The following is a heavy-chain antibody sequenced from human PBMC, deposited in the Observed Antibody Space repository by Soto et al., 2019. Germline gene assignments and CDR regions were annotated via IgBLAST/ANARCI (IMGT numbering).Heavy chain of an antibody. Sequence: SATLALTCTVYTDCITSSRPLWHWIHHPPGTGLEWIGSLYYSGSTHYKPSLKSRVTISVDTSKNQFALKLSSVTDADTAVYYCARPIVRGVIDYFYGMDVWRQATTVNVS. CDR3: ARPIVRGVIDYFYGMDV. D-gene: IGHD3-10*01. J-gene: IGHJ6*02. CDR2: LYYSGST. CDR1: TDCITSSRPL. V-gene: IGHV4-39*01.